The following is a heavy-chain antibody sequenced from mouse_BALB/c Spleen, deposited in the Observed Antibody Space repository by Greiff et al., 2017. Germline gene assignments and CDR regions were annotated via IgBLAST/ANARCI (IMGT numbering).Heavy chain of an antibody. Sequence: EVQLVESGGGLVKPGGSLKLSCAASGFTFSSYAMSWVRQTPEKRLEWVASISSGGSTYYPDSVKGRFTISRDNARNILYLQMSSLRSEDTAMYYCARGQYYYGSSYNYAMDYWGQGTSVTVSS. D-gene: IGHD1-1*01. CDR1: GFTFSSYA. J-gene: IGHJ4*01. CDR2: ISSGGST. V-gene: IGHV5-6-5*01. CDR3: ARGQYYYGSSYNYAMDY.